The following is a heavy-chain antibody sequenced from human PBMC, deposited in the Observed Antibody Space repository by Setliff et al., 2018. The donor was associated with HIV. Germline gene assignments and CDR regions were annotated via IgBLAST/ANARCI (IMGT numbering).Heavy chain of an antibody. V-gene: IGHV1-2*02. Sequence: GASVKVSCKASGYTFTGYYMHWVRQAPGQGLEWMGWINPKSGGTNYAQKFQGRVTMTRDTSISTAYMELSSLGSEDTAVYYCAGGLVSQKVPFDPWGQGTLVTVSS. CDR2: INPKSGGT. CDR3: AGGLVSQKVPFDP. D-gene: IGHD1-1*01. CDR1: GYTFTGYY. J-gene: IGHJ5*02.